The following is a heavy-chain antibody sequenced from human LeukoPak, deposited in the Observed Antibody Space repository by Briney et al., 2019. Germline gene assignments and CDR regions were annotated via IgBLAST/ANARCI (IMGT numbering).Heavy chain of an antibody. D-gene: IGHD4-17*01. Sequence: GGSLRLSCAASGITFSSYGMSWVRQAPGKGLEWVSSISSTGGTTYYADSVKGRFTISRDNAKNSLYLQMNSLRAEDTALYYGAKTGGGTYGDYFEYWGQGTLVTVSS. CDR1: GITFSSYG. CDR3: AKTGGGTYGDYFEY. J-gene: IGHJ4*02. CDR2: ISSTGGTT. V-gene: IGHV3-23*01.